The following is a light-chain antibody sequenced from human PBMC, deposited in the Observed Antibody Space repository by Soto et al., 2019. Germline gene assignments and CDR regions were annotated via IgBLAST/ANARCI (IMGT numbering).Light chain of an antibody. CDR3: QHSNDWPFT. V-gene: IGKV3-15*01. CDR1: QSVSSN. J-gene: IGKJ5*01. Sequence: EIVMTQSPATLSVSPGERATLSCRASQSVSSNIAWYQQKPGQAPRLLISGASTRATGIPARFSGSGSGTEFTLTISSLQSEDFAVYYCQHSNDWPFTFGQGTRLEIK. CDR2: GAS.